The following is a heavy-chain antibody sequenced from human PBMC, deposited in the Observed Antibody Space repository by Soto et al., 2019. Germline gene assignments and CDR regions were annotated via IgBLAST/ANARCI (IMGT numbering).Heavy chain of an antibody. D-gene: IGHD7-27*01. J-gene: IGHJ4*02. Sequence: QVQLQESGPGLVKPSETLSLTCTVSGVSINNHYWSWIRQPPGKGLEWIGDIYYSGSTNYNPSLKNRVTISVATSINHFSLNLTALAAADTAIYYCARANWYSEYWGQGTLVTVSS. V-gene: IGHV4-59*11. CDR3: ARANWYSEY. CDR2: IYYSGST. CDR1: GVSINNHY.